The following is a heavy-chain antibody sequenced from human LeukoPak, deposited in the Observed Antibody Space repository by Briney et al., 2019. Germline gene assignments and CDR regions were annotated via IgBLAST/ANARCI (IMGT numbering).Heavy chain of an antibody. D-gene: IGHD3-16*02. J-gene: IGHJ4*02. Sequence: ASVKVSCKASGGTFSSYAISWVRQAPGQGLEWMGRIIPIFGTANYAQKFQGRVTITTDESTSTACMELSSLRSEDTAVYYCARDLYYDYVWGSYRLHFEYWGQGTLVTVSS. CDR2: IIPIFGTA. CDR3: ARDLYYDYVWGSYRLHFEY. CDR1: GGTFSSYA. V-gene: IGHV1-69*05.